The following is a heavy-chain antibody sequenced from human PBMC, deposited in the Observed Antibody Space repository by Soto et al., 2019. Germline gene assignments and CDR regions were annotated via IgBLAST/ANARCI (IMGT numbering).Heavy chain of an antibody. CDR3: ASGRYRLDY. CDR2: INHSGST. V-gene: IGHV4-34*01. Sequence: SETLSLTCAVYGGSFSGYYWSWIRQPPGKGLEWIGEINHSGSTNYNPSLKSRVTISVDTSKNQFSLKLSSVTAADTAVYYCASGRYRLDYWGQGTLVTVSS. CDR1: GGSFSGYY. D-gene: IGHD5-12*01. J-gene: IGHJ4*02.